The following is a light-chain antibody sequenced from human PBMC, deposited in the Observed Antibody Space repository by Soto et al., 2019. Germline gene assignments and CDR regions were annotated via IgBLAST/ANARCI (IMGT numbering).Light chain of an antibody. Sequence: QSALTQPASVSGSPGQSITISCTGTITDVGSSNYVSWYKQQPGKAPKLMIYDVSNRPSGVSNRFSGYKSGNTASLTISGLQAEDDADYYCSSYTTTSTWVFGGGTKLTVL. V-gene: IGLV2-14*01. CDR3: SSYTTTSTWV. CDR1: ITDVGSSNY. J-gene: IGLJ2*01. CDR2: DVS.